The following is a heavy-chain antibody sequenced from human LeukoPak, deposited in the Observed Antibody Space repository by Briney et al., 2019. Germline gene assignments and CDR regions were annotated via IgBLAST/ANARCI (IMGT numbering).Heavy chain of an antibody. D-gene: IGHD3-10*02. V-gene: IGHV1-18*04. Sequence: ASVKVSCKASGYTFTSYGISWVRQAPGQGLEWMGWISAYNGNTNYAQKLQGRVTMTTDTSTSTAYMELRSLGSDDTAVYYCARGSVLVFGELLPFDYWGQGTLVTVSS. CDR3: ARGSVLVFGELLPFDY. CDR1: GYTFTSYG. J-gene: IGHJ4*02. CDR2: ISAYNGNT.